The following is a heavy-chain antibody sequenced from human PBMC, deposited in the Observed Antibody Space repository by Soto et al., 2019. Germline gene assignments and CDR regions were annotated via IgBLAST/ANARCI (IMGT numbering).Heavy chain of an antibody. CDR2: LYSDRDT. Sequence: SETLSLTCSVSGGSISSNSYSWGWIRQPPGKGLEWIATLYSDRDTYYNPSLKSRVTISADTSQNQFSLKLSSVTAADTAVYYCARHDGFSSGWIFDYWGHGTLVTVSS. D-gene: IGHD6-19*01. CDR1: GGSISSNSYS. V-gene: IGHV4-39*01. CDR3: ARHDGFSSGWIFDY. J-gene: IGHJ4*01.